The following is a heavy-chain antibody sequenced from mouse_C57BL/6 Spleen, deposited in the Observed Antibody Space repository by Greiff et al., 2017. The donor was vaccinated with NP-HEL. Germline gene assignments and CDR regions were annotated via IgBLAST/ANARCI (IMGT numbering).Heavy chain of an antibody. CDR3: ARGGTGAWFAY. J-gene: IGHJ3*01. Sequence: VKLQESGPELVKPGASVKISCKASGYSFTSYYIHWVKQRPGQGLEWIGWIYPGSGNTKYNEKFKGKATLTADTSSSTAYMQLSSLTSEDSAVYYCARGGTGAWFAYWGQGTLVTVSA. CDR1: GYSFTSYY. CDR2: IYPGSGNT. D-gene: IGHD3-3*01. V-gene: IGHV1-66*01.